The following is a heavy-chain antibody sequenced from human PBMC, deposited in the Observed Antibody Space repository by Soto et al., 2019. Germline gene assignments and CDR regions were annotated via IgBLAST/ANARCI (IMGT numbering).Heavy chain of an antibody. V-gene: IGHV1-24*01. Sequence: ASVKVSCKVSGYTLTELSMHWVRQAPGKGLEWMGGFDPEDGETIYAQKFQGRVTMTEDTSTDTAYMELSSVTAADTAVYYCARRYSYGHFDYWGQGTLVTVSS. CDR2: FDPEDGET. CDR3: ARRYSYGHFDY. CDR1: GYTLTELS. J-gene: IGHJ4*02. D-gene: IGHD5-18*01.